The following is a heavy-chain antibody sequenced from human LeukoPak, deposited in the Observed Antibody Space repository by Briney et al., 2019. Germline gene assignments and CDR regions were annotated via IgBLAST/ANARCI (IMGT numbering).Heavy chain of an antibody. Sequence: GESLKISCKGSGYSFTSYWIGWVRQMPGKGLEWMGIIYPGDSDTRYSPSFQRQVTISADKSISTAYLQWSSLKASDTAMYYCARRIYGGNSGGSFFDYWGQGTLVTVSS. CDR1: GYSFTSYW. V-gene: IGHV5-51*01. CDR3: ARRIYGGNSGGSFFDY. J-gene: IGHJ4*02. CDR2: IYPGDSDT. D-gene: IGHD4-23*01.